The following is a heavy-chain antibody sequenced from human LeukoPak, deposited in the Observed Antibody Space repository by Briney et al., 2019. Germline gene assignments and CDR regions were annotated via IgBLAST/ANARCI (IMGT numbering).Heavy chain of an antibody. Sequence: SETLSLTRTVSGGSISSYYWSWIRQPAGRGLEWIGRIYTSGSTNYNPSLKSRVTMSVDTSKNQFSLKLSSVTAADTAVYYCAREHYDILTGHYGYFDYWGQGTLVTVSS. J-gene: IGHJ4*02. CDR3: AREHYDILTGHYGYFDY. D-gene: IGHD3-9*01. CDR2: IYTSGST. V-gene: IGHV4-4*07. CDR1: GGSISSYY.